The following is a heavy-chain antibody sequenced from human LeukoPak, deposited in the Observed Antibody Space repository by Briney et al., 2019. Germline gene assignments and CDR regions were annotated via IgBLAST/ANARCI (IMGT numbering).Heavy chain of an antibody. CDR2: INHSGST. D-gene: IGHD4-17*01. CDR1: GGSFSGYY. V-gene: IGHV4-34*01. Sequence: SETLSLTCAVYGGSFSGYYWSWIRQPPGKGLEWIGEINHSGSTNYNPSLKSRVTISVDTSKNQFSLKLSSVTAADTAVYYCARAPPLRYYYYMDVWGKGTTVTVSS. J-gene: IGHJ6*03. CDR3: ARAPPLRYYYYMDV.